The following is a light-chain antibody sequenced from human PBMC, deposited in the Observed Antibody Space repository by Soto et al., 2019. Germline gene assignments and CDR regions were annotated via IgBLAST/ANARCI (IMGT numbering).Light chain of an antibody. J-gene: IGKJ1*01. V-gene: IGKV1-8*01. CDR3: QQYYNYPPT. CDR2: AAS. Sequence: AIRMTQSPSSFSASTGDRVTITCRASQGISSYLAWYQQKPGKAPKRLINAASTLQSGVPSRFSGSGSGTDFSLTISCLQSEDFATYYCQQYYNYPPTFGQGTKVEIK. CDR1: QGISSY.